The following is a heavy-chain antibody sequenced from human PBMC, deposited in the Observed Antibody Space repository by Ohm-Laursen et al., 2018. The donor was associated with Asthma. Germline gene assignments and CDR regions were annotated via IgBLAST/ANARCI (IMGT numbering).Heavy chain of an antibody. D-gene: IGHD2-15*01. Sequence: SLRLSCTASGFTFSNYAMSWVRQAPGQGLEWVSAISGAGGSTDYADSVKGRFTLSRDSSKNTLYLEMNSLRAEDMAVYYCAKGWVEYGMDVWGQGTTVTVSS. CDR2: ISGAGGST. J-gene: IGHJ6*02. CDR3: AKGWVEYGMDV. CDR1: GFTFSNYA. V-gene: IGHV3-23*01.